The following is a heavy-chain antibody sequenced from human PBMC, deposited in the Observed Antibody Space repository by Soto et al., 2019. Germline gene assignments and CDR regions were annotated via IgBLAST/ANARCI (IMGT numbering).Heavy chain of an antibody. CDR1: GGSISSGGYS. CDR3: AAGGGLPRYY. V-gene: IGHV4-30-2*01. D-gene: IGHD5-12*01. CDR2: IYHSGST. Sequence: PSETLSLTCAVSGGSISSGGYSWSWFRQPPGKGLEWIGYIYHSGSTYYNPSLKSRVTISVDRSKNQFSLKLSSATAADTAVYYCAAGGGLPRYYWGQGTLVTVSS. J-gene: IGHJ4*02.